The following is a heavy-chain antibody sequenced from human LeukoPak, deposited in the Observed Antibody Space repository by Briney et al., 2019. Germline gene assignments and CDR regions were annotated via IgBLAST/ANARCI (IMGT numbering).Heavy chain of an antibody. J-gene: IGHJ3*01. Sequence: GGSLRLSCAGSGFTFSTYWMTWVRQVPGKGLEWVANIKQDGGEKHYADSVKGRFTISRDNAKNSLFLQMDSLRAEDTAVYSCVRDQGTTVTSYAFDVWGQGTMVTVSS. CDR1: GFTFSTYW. D-gene: IGHD4-17*01. CDR3: VRDQGTTVTSYAFDV. CDR2: IKQDGGEK. V-gene: IGHV3-7*01.